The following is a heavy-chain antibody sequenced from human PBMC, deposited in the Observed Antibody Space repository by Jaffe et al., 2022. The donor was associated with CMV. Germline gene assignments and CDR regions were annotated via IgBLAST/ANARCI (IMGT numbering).Heavy chain of an antibody. CDR2: IYYSGST. CDR3: ARHLEIFGVVTIFDY. V-gene: IGHV4-39*01. Sequence: QLQLQESGPGLVKPSETLSLTCTVSGGSISSSSYYWGWIRQPPGKGLEWIGSIYYSGSTYYNPSLKSRVTISVDTSKNQFSLKLSSVTAADTAVYYCARHLEIFGVVTIFDYWGQGTLVTVSS. CDR1: GGSISSSSYY. D-gene: IGHD3-3*01. J-gene: IGHJ4*02.